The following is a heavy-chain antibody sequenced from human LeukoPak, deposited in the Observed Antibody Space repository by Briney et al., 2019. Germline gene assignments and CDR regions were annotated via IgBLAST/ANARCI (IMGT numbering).Heavy chain of an antibody. CDR2: IYYSGST. CDR1: GGSISSYY. Sequence: SETLSLTCTVSGGSISSYYWSWIRQPPGKGLEWIGYIYYSGSTYYNPSLKSRVTISVDTSKNQFSLKLSSVTAADTAVYYCARDSRVAPFDYWGQGTLVTVSS. J-gene: IGHJ4*02. CDR3: ARDSRVAPFDY. V-gene: IGHV4-59*12. D-gene: IGHD2-15*01.